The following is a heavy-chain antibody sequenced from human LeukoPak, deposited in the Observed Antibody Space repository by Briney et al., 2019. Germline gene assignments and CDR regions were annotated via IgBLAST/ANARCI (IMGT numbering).Heavy chain of an antibody. CDR1: GFTFSSYA. V-gene: IGHV3-30-3*01. CDR2: ISYDGSNK. Sequence: GGSLRLSCAASGFTFSSYAMHWVRQAPGKGLEWVAVISYDGSNKYYADSVKGRFTISRDNSKNTLYLQMNSLRAEDTAVYYCASAVGVVVAATPDSYYYYGMDVWGQGTTVTVSS. CDR3: ASAVGVVVAATPDSYYYYGMDV. J-gene: IGHJ6*02. D-gene: IGHD2-15*01.